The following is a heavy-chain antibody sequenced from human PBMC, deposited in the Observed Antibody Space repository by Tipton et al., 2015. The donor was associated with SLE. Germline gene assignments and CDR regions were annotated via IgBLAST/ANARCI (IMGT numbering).Heavy chain of an antibody. CDR3: AKEPDYYDNH. D-gene: IGHD3-22*01. J-gene: IGHJ5*02. CDR1: GFTFSSYW. CDR2: INSDGSST. V-gene: IGHV3-74*01. Sequence: QLVQSGGGLVKPGRSLRLSCAASGFTFSSYWMHWVRQAPGKGLVWVSRINSDGSSTSYADSVKGRFTISRDNSKNTLYLQMDSLRAEDTAVYYCAKEPDYYDNHWGQGTLVTVSS.